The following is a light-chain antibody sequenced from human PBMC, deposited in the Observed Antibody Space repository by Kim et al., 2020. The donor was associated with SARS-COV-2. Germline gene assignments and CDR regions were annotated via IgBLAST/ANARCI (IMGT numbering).Light chain of an antibody. J-gene: IGKJ2*01. CDR1: QSVSSH. CDR2: AAS. CDR3: QHYHNWPPYT. V-gene: IGKV3-15*01. Sequence: VSPGESATRACRASQSVSSHLAWYQQKPGQAPRLLIYAASTRATGIPARFSGSGSGTEFTLTISSLQSEDFAVYYCQHYHNWPPYTFGQGTKLEI.